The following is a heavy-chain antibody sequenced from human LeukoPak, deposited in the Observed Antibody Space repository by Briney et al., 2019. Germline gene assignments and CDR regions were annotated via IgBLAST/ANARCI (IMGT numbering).Heavy chain of an antibody. CDR1: GGFLSGYH. J-gene: IGHJ6*04. CDR3: ARTATYSSTWYPTYYYYYGMDV. D-gene: IGHD6-13*01. V-gene: IGHV4-59*01. CDR2: IYSSGST. Sequence: SETLSLTCTVSGGFLSGYHWSWIQQPPGEGLEWIGYIYSSGSTNYNPSLKSRITISVDTSRNQFSLKLASVTAADTAVYYCARTATYSSTWYPTYYYYYGMDVWGEGTTVTVSS.